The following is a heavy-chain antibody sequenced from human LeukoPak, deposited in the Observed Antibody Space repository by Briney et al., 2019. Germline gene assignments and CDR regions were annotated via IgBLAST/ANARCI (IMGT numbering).Heavy chain of an antibody. D-gene: IGHD3-22*01. CDR3: ARARHSSGYYWDY. V-gene: IGHV4-59*01. CDR1: GGSISSYY. J-gene: IGHJ4*02. CDR2: IYYSGST. Sequence: SETLSLTCTVSGGSISSYYWSWIRQPPGKGLEWIGYIYYSGSTNYNPSLKSRVTISVDTSKNQFSLKLSSVTAADTAVYYCARARHSSGYYWDYWGQGTLVTVS.